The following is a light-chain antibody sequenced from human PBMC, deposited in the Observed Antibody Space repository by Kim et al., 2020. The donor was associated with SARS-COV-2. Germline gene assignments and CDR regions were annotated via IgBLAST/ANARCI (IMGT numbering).Light chain of an antibody. CDR1: QSVSSN. Sequence: PGERATLSCRARQSVSSNLAWYQQKPGQAPRLLIYGASTRATGIPARFSGSGSGTEFTLTISSLQSEEFAVYYCQQYNNWPPITFGQGTRLEIK. CDR2: GAS. V-gene: IGKV3-15*01. J-gene: IGKJ5*01. CDR3: QQYNNWPPIT.